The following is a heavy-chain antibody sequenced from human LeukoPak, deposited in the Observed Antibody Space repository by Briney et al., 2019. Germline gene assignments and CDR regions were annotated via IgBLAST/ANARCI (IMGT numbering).Heavy chain of an antibody. Sequence: SETLSLTCAVYGGSFSGYYLSWIRQPPGKGLEWIGEINHSGSTNYNPSLKSRVTISVDTSKNQFSLKLSSVTAADTAVYYCARGPHGYSSSWYRPSYNWFDPWGQGTLVTVSS. V-gene: IGHV4-34*01. CDR3: ARGPHGYSSSWYRPSYNWFDP. J-gene: IGHJ5*02. CDR1: GGSFSGYY. D-gene: IGHD6-13*01. CDR2: INHSGST.